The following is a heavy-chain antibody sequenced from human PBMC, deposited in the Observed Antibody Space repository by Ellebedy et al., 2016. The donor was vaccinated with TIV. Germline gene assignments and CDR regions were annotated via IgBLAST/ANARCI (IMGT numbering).Heavy chain of an antibody. CDR3: ARLRKENWFDP. CDR1: GGSISSSSYY. CDR2: IYYSGST. J-gene: IGHJ5*02. V-gene: IGHV4-39*01. Sequence: MPSETLSLTCTVSGGSISSSSYYWGWIRQPPGKGLEWIGSIYYSGSTYYNPSLKSRVTISVDTSKNQFSLKLSSVTAADTAVYYCARLRKENWFDPWGQGTLVTVSS.